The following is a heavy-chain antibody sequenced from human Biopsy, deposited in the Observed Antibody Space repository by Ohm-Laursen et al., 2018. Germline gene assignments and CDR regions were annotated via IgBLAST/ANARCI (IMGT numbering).Heavy chain of an antibody. Sequence: SDTLSLTCTVSSASINLYYWGWIRQSPGKGLEWIGYINHSGHTNYNPSLKSRLTMSVDTSKNQFFLKLTSVTAADTAVYYCARDRIAYCTATSCDNFGLDVWGQGTTVTVSS. CDR2: INHSGHT. V-gene: IGHV4-59*01. CDR3: ARDRIAYCTATSCDNFGLDV. D-gene: IGHD2-8*02. J-gene: IGHJ6*02. CDR1: SASINLYY.